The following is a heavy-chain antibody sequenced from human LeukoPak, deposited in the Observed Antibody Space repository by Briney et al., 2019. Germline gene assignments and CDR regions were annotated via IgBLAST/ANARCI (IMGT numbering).Heavy chain of an antibody. Sequence: GGSLRLSCAASGFTFSSYAMHWVRQAPGKGLEWVAVISYDGSNKCYADSVKGRFTISRDNSKNTLYLQMNSLRAEDTAVYYCARDPTTMIPHPFQYWGQGTLVTVSS. D-gene: IGHD3-22*01. CDR1: GFTFSSYA. CDR2: ISYDGSNK. CDR3: ARDPTTMIPHPFQY. V-gene: IGHV3-30*01. J-gene: IGHJ4*02.